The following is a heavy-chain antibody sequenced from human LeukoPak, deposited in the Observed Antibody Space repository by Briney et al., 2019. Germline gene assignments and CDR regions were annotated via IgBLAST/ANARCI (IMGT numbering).Heavy chain of an antibody. J-gene: IGHJ1*01. Sequence: GGSVRLSCAASGFTFSSYAMSWVRQAPGKGLEWVSAISGSGGSTYYADSVKGRFTISRDNSKNTLYLQMNSLRAEDTAVYYCAKGLERAVAGQYFQHWGQGTLVTVSS. CDR2: ISGSGGST. CDR3: AKGLERAVAGQYFQH. D-gene: IGHD6-19*01. V-gene: IGHV3-23*01. CDR1: GFTFSSYA.